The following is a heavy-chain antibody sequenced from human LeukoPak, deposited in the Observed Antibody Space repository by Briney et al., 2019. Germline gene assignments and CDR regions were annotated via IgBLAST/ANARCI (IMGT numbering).Heavy chain of an antibody. V-gene: IGHV3-30-3*01. CDR3: ARDLGQDFSSSSNAFDI. J-gene: IGHJ3*02. CDR2: ISYDGSNK. D-gene: IGHD6-13*01. CDR1: GFTFSSYA. Sequence: PGGSLRLSCAASGFTFSSYAMHWVRQAPGKGLGGGAVISYDGSNKYYADSVKGRFTISRDNSKNTLYLQMNSLRAEDTAVYYCARDLGQDFSSSSNAFDIWGQGTMVTVSS.